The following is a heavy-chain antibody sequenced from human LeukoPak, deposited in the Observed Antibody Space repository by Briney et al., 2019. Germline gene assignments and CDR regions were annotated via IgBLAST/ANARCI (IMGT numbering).Heavy chain of an antibody. CDR3: AKTIAVAGTISYFDY. CDR1: GFTFRSYA. J-gene: IGHJ4*02. Sequence: GGSLRLSCAASGFTFRSYAMSWVRQAPGKGLEWVSGISGSGGSTYNADSVKGRFSISRDTSKSTLYLQINSLRAEDTAVYYCAKTIAVAGTISYFDYWGQGTLVTVSS. CDR2: ISGSGGST. V-gene: IGHV3-23*01. D-gene: IGHD6-19*01.